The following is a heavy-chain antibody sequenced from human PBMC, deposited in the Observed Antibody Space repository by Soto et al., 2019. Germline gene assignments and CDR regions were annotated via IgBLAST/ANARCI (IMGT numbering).Heavy chain of an antibody. Sequence: SETLSLTCGVSGGSISQYYWSWIRQPAGKGLEWIGRIYSGGSTNYNPSLESRVTMSVDTSKNQFSLKLSSVTAADTAVYYCARGPGGFGDFSLDYWGQGTLVTSPQ. CDR3: ARGPGGFGDFSLDY. V-gene: IGHV4-4*07. CDR1: GGSISQYY. CDR2: IYSGGST. J-gene: IGHJ4*02. D-gene: IGHD3-10*01.